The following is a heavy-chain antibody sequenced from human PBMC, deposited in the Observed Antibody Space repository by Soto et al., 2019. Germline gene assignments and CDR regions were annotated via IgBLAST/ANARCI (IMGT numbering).Heavy chain of an antibody. J-gene: IGHJ4*02. CDR2: IWHDGGNK. CDR1: GFNFSSYV. D-gene: IGHD6-19*01. CDR3: ARDGQWLPRDGLRSSYYFDY. Sequence: QVQLVESGGGVVQPGRSLRLSCAASGFNFSSYVMHWVRQAPGKGLEWVAAIWHDGGNKYYADSVEGRFTISRDNSKNSLYQQMNSLRAEDTAVYYCARDGQWLPRDGLRSSYYFDYWGQGTLVTVSS. V-gene: IGHV3-33*01.